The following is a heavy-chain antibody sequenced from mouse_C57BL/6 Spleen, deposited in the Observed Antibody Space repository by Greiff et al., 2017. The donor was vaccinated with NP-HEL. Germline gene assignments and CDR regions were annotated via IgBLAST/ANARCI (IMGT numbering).Heavy chain of an antibody. Sequence: VQLQESGPELVKPGASVKLSCKASGYTFTSYDINWVKQRPGQGLEWIGWIYPRDGSTKYNEKFKGKATLTVDTSSSTAYMELHSLTSEDSAVYFCARTYYGNLYAMDYWGQGTSVTVSS. CDR2: IYPRDGST. V-gene: IGHV1-85*01. CDR1: GYTFTSYD. D-gene: IGHD2-10*01. J-gene: IGHJ4*01. CDR3: ARTYYGNLYAMDY.